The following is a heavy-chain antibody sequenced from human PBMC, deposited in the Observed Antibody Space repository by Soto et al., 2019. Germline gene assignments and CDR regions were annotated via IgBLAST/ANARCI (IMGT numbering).Heavy chain of an antibody. V-gene: IGHV4-59*08. CDR1: GDSIGGYY. J-gene: IGHJ4*02. CDR2: IYYTGYT. D-gene: IGHD2-15*01. Sequence: HVQLRESGPGLVQPSETLSLTCTVSGDSIGGYYWNWIRQTAGEGLEWIGFIYYTGYTYYNPSLQSRVTLSVDTSKNRFSLNLTSVTAADTAMYYCARHGSRDVVHFDYWGQGILVSVSS. CDR3: ARHGSRDVVHFDY.